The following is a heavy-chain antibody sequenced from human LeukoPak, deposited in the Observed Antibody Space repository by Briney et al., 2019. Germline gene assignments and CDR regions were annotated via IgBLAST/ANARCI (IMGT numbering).Heavy chain of an antibody. CDR3: ARDRGRAYCGGNCYPYFDY. J-gene: IGHJ4*02. V-gene: IGHV3-53*01. CDR1: GFIFTNAY. Sequence: PGGSLRLSCAASGFIFTNAYMSWVRQAPGKGLEWVSVIYSGGSTYYTDSVKGRFTISRDDSKNTLYLQMNSLRAEDTAVYYCARDRGRAYCGGNCYPYFDYWGQGILVTVSS. D-gene: IGHD2-21*02. CDR2: IYSGGST.